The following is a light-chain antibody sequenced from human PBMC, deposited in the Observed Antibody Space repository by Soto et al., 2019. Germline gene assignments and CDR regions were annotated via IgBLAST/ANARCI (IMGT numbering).Light chain of an antibody. J-gene: IGKJ4*01. Sequence: EIVLTQSPVTLSLSPGERATLSCRASQSISYYLAWYQQKPGQAPRLLIYDTSNRATGIPARFSGSGSGTDFTLTNASLEPEDSAVYFCQQRSHWPSLTFGGGTRVEI. CDR1: QSISYY. CDR3: QQRSHWPSLT. V-gene: IGKV3-11*01. CDR2: DTS.